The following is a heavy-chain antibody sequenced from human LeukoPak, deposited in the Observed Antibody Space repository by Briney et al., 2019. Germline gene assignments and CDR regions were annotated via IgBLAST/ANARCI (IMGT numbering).Heavy chain of an antibody. J-gene: IGHJ4*02. V-gene: IGHV3-7*04. Sequence: PGGSLRLSCAVSGFTFSSYWMTWVRQAPGKRLEWVATIKEDGSEGYYVDSVKGRFTISRDNAKSSLYLQMNSLRAEDTSVYYCARESLLGGIDYWGQGTLVTVSS. D-gene: IGHD3-16*01. CDR2: IKEDGSEG. CDR3: ARESLLGGIDY. CDR1: GFTFSSYW.